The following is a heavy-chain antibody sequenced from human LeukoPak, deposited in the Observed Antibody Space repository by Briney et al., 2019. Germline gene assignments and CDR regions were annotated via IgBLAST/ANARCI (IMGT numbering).Heavy chain of an antibody. CDR1: GFTFSSYG. V-gene: IGHV3-74*01. Sequence: PGGSLRLSCAASGFTFSSYGMHWVRQAPGKGLVWVSRINSDGSSTSYADSVKGRFTISRDNAKNTLYLQMNSLRAEDTAVYYCARDEAAAPSGIAVAGTNLAYWGQGTLVTVSS. D-gene: IGHD6-19*01. J-gene: IGHJ4*02. CDR2: INSDGSST. CDR3: ARDEAAAPSGIAVAGTNLAY.